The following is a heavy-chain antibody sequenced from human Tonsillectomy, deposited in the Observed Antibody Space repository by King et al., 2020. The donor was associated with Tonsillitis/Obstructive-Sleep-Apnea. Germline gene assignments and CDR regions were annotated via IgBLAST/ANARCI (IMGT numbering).Heavy chain of an antibody. D-gene: IGHD3-16*01. CDR2: ISGSGGST. J-gene: IGHJ6*02. Sequence: VQLVASGGGLVQPGGSLSLSCAASGFTFSSYAMSWVRQAPGTGLEWVSAISGSGGSTYYADSVKGRFTISRDSSKNTVYLQMNSLRAEDTAVYYCATDDNGDVWGTYKNYYGMDVGGQGTTVTVSS. V-gene: IGHV3-23*04. CDR1: GFTFSSYA. CDR3: ATDDNGDVWGTYKNYYGMDV.